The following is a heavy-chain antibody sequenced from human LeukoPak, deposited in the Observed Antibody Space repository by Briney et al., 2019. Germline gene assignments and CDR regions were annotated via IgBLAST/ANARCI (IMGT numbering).Heavy chain of an antibody. V-gene: IGHV3-23*01. J-gene: IGHJ4*02. CDR1: GFTFSSYA. Sequence: PGGSLRLSCAASGFTFSSYAMSWVRQAPGKGLEWVSAISGSGGSTYYADSVKGRFTISRDNSKNTLYLQMNSLRAEDTAVYYCAKKPVYGSGSYYGGDYYFDYWGQGTLVTVSS. D-gene: IGHD3-10*01. CDR3: AKKPVYGSGSYYGGDYYFDY. CDR2: ISGSGGST.